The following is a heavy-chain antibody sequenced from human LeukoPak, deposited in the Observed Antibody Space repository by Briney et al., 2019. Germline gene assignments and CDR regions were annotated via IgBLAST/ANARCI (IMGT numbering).Heavy chain of an antibody. Sequence: ETLSLSCTVSGGSISSYFWSWIRQPPGEGLEWIGYLYHSRSTSYHPSFKKRVPRSVETPKSQFSLKWSFVTAADTAVYYCAREGSRRWLWFDPCGEGTLVTVS. D-gene: IGHD6-13*01. CDR2: LYHSRST. CDR3: AREGSRRWLWFDP. V-gene: IGHV4-59*01. J-gene: IGHJ5*02. CDR1: GGSISSYF.